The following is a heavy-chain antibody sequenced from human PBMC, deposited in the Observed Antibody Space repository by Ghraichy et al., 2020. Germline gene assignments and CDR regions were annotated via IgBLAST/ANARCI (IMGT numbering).Heavy chain of an antibody. CDR1: GFTFSSYA. D-gene: IGHD3-22*01. Sequence: GGSLRLSCAASGFTFSSYAMSWVRQAPGKGLEWVSGISGSGGSTYYADSVKGRFTISRDNSKNTLYLQMNSLRAEDTAVYNCAKDGYYESSGYYGGYFQHWGQGTLVTVSS. CDR3: AKDGYYESSGYYGGYFQH. CDR2: ISGSGGST. V-gene: IGHV3-23*01. J-gene: IGHJ1*01.